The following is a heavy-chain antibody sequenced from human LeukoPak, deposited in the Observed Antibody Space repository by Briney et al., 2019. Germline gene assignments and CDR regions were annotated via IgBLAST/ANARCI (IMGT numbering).Heavy chain of an antibody. CDR3: AKEHYDYVWGSYRFGSFDY. D-gene: IGHD3-16*02. CDR2: ISGSGGST. J-gene: IGHJ4*02. V-gene: IGHV3-23*01. Sequence: GGSLRLSCAASGFTFSSYAMSWVRQAPGKGLEWVSAISGSGGSTYYADSVKGRFTISRDNSKNTLYLQKNSLRAEDTAVYYCAKEHYDYVWGSYRFGSFDYWGQGTLVTVSS. CDR1: GFTFSSYA.